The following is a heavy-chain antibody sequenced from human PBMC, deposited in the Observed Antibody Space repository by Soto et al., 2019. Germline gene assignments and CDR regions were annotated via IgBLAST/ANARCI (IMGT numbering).Heavy chain of an antibody. CDR1: GFTFSSYW. CDR2: INSDGSST. Sequence: PGGSLRLSCAASGFTFSSYWMHWVRQAPGKGLVWVSRINSDGSSTSYADSVKGRFTISRDNAKNTLYLQMNSLRAEDTAVYYCARDDCSGGSCYQNANWFDPWGQGTLVTVSS. V-gene: IGHV3-74*01. CDR3: ARDDCSGGSCYQNANWFDP. D-gene: IGHD2-15*01. J-gene: IGHJ5*02.